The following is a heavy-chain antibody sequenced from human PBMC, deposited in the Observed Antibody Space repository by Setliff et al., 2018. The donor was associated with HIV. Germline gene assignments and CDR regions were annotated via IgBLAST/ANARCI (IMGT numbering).Heavy chain of an antibody. CDR2: MNPNSGNT. Sequence: SVKVSCKASGYTFTSYDIKWARQATGQGLEWMGWMNPNSGNTGYAQKFQGRVTMTRNTSISTAYMELSSLRSEDTAVCYCARGGFMVGGAFDICGQGTMVTVS. CDR3: ARGGFMVGGAFDI. CDR1: GYTFTSYD. D-gene: IGHD3-10*01. V-gene: IGHV1-8*02. J-gene: IGHJ3*02.